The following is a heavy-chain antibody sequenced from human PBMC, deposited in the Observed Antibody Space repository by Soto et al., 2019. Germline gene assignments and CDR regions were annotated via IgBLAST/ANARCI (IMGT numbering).Heavy chain of an antibody. Sequence: RLSCRASGFTFDDYAMSWVRQAPGKGLEWVGFIRGKAYGGTTEYAASVKDRFTISRDDSKSFAYLQMNSLKTEDTAVYFCARDGDYFVSGTYGYLDYWGLGTLVTVSS. V-gene: IGHV3-49*04. D-gene: IGHD3-10*01. CDR1: GFTFDDYA. CDR3: ARDGDYFVSGTYGYLDY. J-gene: IGHJ4*02. CDR2: IRGKAYGGTT.